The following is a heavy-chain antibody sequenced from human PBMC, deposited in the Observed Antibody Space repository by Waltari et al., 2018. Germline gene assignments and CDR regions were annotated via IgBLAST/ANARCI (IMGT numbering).Heavy chain of an antibody. CDR3: AREQFYNSGIQGSAFDY. D-gene: IGHD3-10*01. V-gene: IGHV3-48*03. Sequence: EVQLVESGGGLLQPGGSLGLSCAASGFTCSSYEVNWCRQAPGKGLEWVSYIGRSGDIMFFADSVRGRFTISRDNAKNSLYLQMNSLRVEDTAVYYCAREQFYNSGIQGSAFDYWGQGTLVTVSS. J-gene: IGHJ4*02. CDR2: IGRSGDIM. CDR1: GFTCSSYE.